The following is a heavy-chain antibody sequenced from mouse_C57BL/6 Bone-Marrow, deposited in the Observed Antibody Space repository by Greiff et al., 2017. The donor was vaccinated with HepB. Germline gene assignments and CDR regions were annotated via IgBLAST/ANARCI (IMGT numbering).Heavy chain of an antibody. Sequence: EVKVVESGGGLVKPGGSLKLSCAASGFTFSSYAMSWVRQTPEKRLEWVATISDGGSYTYYPDNVKGRFTISRDNAKNNLYLQMSHLKSEDTAMYYCARDSSGYDYFDYWGQGTTLTVSS. V-gene: IGHV5-4*01. CDR1: GFTFSSYA. D-gene: IGHD3-2*02. CDR2: ISDGGSYT. J-gene: IGHJ2*01. CDR3: ARDSSGYDYFDY.